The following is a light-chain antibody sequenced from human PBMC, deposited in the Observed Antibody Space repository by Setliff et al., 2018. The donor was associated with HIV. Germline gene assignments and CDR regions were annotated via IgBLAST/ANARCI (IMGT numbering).Light chain of an antibody. V-gene: IGLV3-21*03. CDR2: DDS. CDR1: NIGSKS. Sequence: SYALTQPPSVSVAPGKTARLTCGGNNIGSKSVHWFQQKPGQAPVVVVHDDSNRPSGIPERFSGSNSGNTATLTISRVEAGDEADYYCQVWDSGSERDVFGTGTKVTVL. CDR3: QVWDSGSERDV. J-gene: IGLJ1*01.